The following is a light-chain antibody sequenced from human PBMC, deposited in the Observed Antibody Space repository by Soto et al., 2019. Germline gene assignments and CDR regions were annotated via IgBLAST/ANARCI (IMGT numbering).Light chain of an antibody. CDR3: QQRSNSPPWT. CDR1: QSVSSY. CDR2: DAS. Sequence: EIVLTQSPATLSLSPGERATLSCRASQSVSSYLAWYQQKPGQAPRLLIYDASNRATGIPARFSGSGSGTDFTLTTSSLEPEDFAVYYCQQRSNSPPWTFGQGTKVEIK. V-gene: IGKV3-11*01. J-gene: IGKJ1*01.